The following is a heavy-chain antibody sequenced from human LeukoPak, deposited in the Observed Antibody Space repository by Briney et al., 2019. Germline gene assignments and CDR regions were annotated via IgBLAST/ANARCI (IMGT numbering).Heavy chain of an antibody. CDR1: GGSISSGGYS. CDR2: IYHSGST. Sequence: SQTLSLTCAVSGGSISSGGYSWSWIRQPPGKGLEWIGYIYHSGSTYYNPSLKSRVTISVDTSKDQFSLKLSSVTAADTAVYYCAREGGGVTKYYYYYGMDVWGQGTTVTVSS. V-gene: IGHV4-30-2*01. J-gene: IGHJ6*02. CDR3: AREGGGVTKYYYYYGMDV. D-gene: IGHD4-11*01.